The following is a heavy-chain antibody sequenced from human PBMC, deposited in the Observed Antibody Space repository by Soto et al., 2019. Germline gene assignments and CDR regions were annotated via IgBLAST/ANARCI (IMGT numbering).Heavy chain of an antibody. CDR3: ARDSGSRLNNNWYANFDS. Sequence: EVQVMESGGGLVQPGGSLRLSCAASGFTFSNYWMSWVRQAPGKGLEWVANLNQDGSAKYYVDSVKGRFTISRDNAKNSLYLPMSSLRAEDTAVYYCARDSGSRLNNNWYANFDSWGQGTLVTVSS. J-gene: IGHJ4*02. CDR1: GFTFSNYW. CDR2: LNQDGSAK. D-gene: IGHD1-26*01. V-gene: IGHV3-7*01.